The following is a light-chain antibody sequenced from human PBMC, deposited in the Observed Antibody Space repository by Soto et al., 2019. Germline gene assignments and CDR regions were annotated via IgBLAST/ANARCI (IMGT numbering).Light chain of an antibody. CDR3: LQDYNYPLT. J-gene: IGKJ4*01. CDR1: QGIRND. CDR2: AAS. Sequence: AIPMTQSPSSLSASVGDRVTITCRASQGIRNDLGWYQQKPGKAPKLLIYAASSLQSGVPSRFSGSGSGTDFTLTISSLQPEVFATYYCLQDYNYPLTFGGGTKVEIK. V-gene: IGKV1-6*01.